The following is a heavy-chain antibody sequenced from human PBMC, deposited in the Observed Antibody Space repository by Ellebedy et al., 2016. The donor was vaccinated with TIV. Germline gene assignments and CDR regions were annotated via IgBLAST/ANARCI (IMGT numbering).Heavy chain of an antibody. CDR1: GFTFSNYW. CDR3: IRETNPGGLDY. Sequence: GGSLRLXCAASGFTFSNYWMSWVRQAPGKGLEWVSGIYGNGGRIGYADSVEGRFTVSRDNAKNSLYLQMDRLRPEDTALYYCIRETNPGGLDYWGQGTLVIVSS. D-gene: IGHD3-16*01. V-gene: IGHV3-20*04. CDR2: IYGNGGRI. J-gene: IGHJ4*02.